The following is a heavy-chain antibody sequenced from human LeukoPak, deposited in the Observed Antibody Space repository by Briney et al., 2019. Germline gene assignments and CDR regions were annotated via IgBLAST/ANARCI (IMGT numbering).Heavy chain of an antibody. Sequence: TSETLSLTCTVSGGSVSSSIYYWGWIRQPPGKGLEWIGSIYYSGSTYYNPSLKSRVTISVDTSKNQFSLKLSSVTAADTAVYYCARHVVSEWYFDYWGQGTLVTVSS. J-gene: IGHJ4*02. CDR1: GGSVSSSIYY. V-gene: IGHV4-39*01. CDR2: IYYSGST. CDR3: ARHVVSEWYFDY. D-gene: IGHD2-21*01.